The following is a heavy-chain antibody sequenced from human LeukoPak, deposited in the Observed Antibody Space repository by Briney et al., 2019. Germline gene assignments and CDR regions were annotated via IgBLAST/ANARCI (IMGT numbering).Heavy chain of an antibody. CDR1: GASINIYTYY. D-gene: IGHD5-12*01. CDR3: ARGPSGLRSPFNT. Sequence: SETLSLTCTVSGASINIYTYYWGWIRQPPGKGLEWIGSVSYSGSPYYNPSLTSRATISVDTSRNQVSLKLTSVTAADTAVYCARGPSGLRSPFNTWGQGTTVTVSS. J-gene: IGHJ3*02. CDR2: VSYSGSP. V-gene: IGHV4-39*07.